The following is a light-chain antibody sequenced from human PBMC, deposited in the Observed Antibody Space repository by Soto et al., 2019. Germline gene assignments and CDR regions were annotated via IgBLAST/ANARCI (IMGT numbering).Light chain of an antibody. CDR2: GAS. CDR1: QSVNIN. Sequence: EIVMTQSPATLSVSPGERATLSCRASQSVNINLAGYQQKPGQAPRLLIYGASTRATGIPARFSGSGSRTEFTRTMSSLQSEDVAVYHYQHYKSWPGTWTFGHGTKVEIK. CDR3: QHYKSWPGTWT. J-gene: IGKJ1*01. V-gene: IGKV3-15*01.